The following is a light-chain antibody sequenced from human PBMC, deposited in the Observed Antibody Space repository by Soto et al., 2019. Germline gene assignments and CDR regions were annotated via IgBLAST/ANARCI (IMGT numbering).Light chain of an antibody. Sequence: QSALTQPPSASGSPGRSVTSSCTGTRSDVGGYYNVSWYQQLPGKAPKVMIYEVSKRPSGVPDRFSGSKSGNTASLTVSGPQAVYEADCYCTSYVANSSFVFGGGPKVTVL. V-gene: IGLV2-8*01. J-gene: IGLJ2*01. CDR3: TSYVANSSFV. CDR2: EVS. CDR1: RSDVGGYYN.